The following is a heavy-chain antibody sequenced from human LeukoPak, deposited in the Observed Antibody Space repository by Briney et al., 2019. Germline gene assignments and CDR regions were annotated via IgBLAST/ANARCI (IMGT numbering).Heavy chain of an antibody. D-gene: IGHD3-10*01. CDR1: GGSISSYY. V-gene: IGHV4-59*01. CDR2: IYYSGST. CDR3: ARSTYYYGSGKRFDP. J-gene: IGHJ5*02. Sequence: PSETLSLTCTVSGGSISSYYWSWIRQPPGKGLEWIGYIYYSGSTNYNPSLKSRVTISVDTSKNQFSLKLSSVTAEDTAVYYCARSTYYYGSGKRFDPWGQGTLVTVSS.